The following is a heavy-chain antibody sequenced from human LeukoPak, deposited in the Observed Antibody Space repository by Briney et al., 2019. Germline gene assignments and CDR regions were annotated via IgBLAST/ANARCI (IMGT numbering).Heavy chain of an antibody. CDR2: ISTYSGNT. J-gene: IGHJ4*02. D-gene: IGHD3-10*01. Sequence: GASVTVSCTASGYTFTNFGISWVRQAPGQGLEWMGWISTYSGNTNYAQKLQGRVTMTTDTSTSTAYMELRSLRSEDTAVYYCARALGLSLDYYGTLGYWGQGTLVTASS. V-gene: IGHV1-18*01. CDR1: GYTFTNFG. CDR3: ARALGLSLDYYGTLGY.